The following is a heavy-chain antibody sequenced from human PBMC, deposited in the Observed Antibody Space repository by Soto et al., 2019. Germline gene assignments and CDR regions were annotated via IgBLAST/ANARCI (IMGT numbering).Heavy chain of an antibody. Sequence: ASVKVSCKVSGYTLAELSIQWVREAPGKGLERMGGFDPENGETIYAQKFQGRVTMTEDTSTDTAYTELSSLRSEDTAVYYCATALTTVTTYWYFDLWGRGTLVTVSS. CDR2: FDPENGET. J-gene: IGHJ2*01. CDR1: GYTLAELS. V-gene: IGHV1-24*01. CDR3: ATALTTVTTYWYFDL. D-gene: IGHD4-17*01.